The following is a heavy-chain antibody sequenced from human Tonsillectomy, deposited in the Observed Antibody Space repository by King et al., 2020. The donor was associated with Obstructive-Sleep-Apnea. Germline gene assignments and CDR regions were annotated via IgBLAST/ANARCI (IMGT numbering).Heavy chain of an antibody. D-gene: IGHD5-12*01. V-gene: IGHV3-49*03. CDR2: IRSKAYGGTT. J-gene: IGHJ4*02. Sequence: VQLVESGGGLVQPGRSLRLSCTASGFTFGDYAMSWFRPAPGKGLEWVGFIRSKAYGGTTEYAASVKGRFTISRDDSKSIAYLQMNSLKTEDTAVYYCTRGEGYSGYDYPYWGQGTLVTVSS. CDR1: GFTFGDYA. CDR3: TRGEGYSGYDYPY.